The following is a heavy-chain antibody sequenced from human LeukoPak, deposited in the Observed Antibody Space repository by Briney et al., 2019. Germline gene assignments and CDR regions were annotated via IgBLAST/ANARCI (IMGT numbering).Heavy chain of an antibody. CDR3: ARSSIAYYYMDV. CDR2: ISSSGGTI. V-gene: IGHV3-48*03. CDR1: GFTFSSYE. D-gene: IGHD3-16*02. Sequence: GGSLRLSCAASGFTFSSYEMNWVRQAPGKGLEWVSYISSSGGTIYYADSVKGRFTISRDNAKNSLYLQMNSLRAEDTAVYYCARSSIAYYYMDVWGKGTTVTISS. J-gene: IGHJ6*03.